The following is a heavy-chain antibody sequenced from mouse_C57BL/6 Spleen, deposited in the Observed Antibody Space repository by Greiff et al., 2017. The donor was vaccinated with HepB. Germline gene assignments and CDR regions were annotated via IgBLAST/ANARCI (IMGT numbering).Heavy chain of an antibody. Sequence: QVQLQQSGAELVRPGTSVKVSCKASGYSFTNYLIEWVKQRPGQGLEWIGVINPGSGGTNYNEKFKGKATLTADKSSSTAYMQLSSLTSEDSAVYFCARGDYGSRWFAYWGQGTLVTVSA. J-gene: IGHJ3*01. CDR3: ARGDYGSRWFAY. D-gene: IGHD1-1*01. CDR1: GYSFTNYL. CDR2: INPGSGGT. V-gene: IGHV1-54*01.